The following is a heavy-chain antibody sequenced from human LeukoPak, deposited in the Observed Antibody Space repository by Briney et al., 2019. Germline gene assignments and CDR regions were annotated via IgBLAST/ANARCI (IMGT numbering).Heavy chain of an antibody. CDR2: ISSSGSSG. CDR3: AIDRRPKPTYYYGMDV. V-gene: IGHV3-21*06. J-gene: IGHJ6*02. CDR1: GFPFSGYT. Sequence: PGGPLSLSCAASGFPFSGYTVTWFRQPPGKGLEWVSSISSSGSSGYNADSVKGRSSISRDNANNSPYLQMNSPRAEDTALYYCAIDRRPKPTYYYGMDVWGQGTTVTVSS.